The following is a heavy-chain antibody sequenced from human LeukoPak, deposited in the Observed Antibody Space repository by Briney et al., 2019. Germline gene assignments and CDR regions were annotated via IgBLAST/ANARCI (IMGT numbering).Heavy chain of an antibody. CDR3: AKGSMVRGPQSFDY. CDR2: ISGSGGST. Sequence: GGSLRLSCAASGFTFSSYAMSWVRQAPGKGLEWVSAISGSGGSTYYADSVKGRFTISRDNSQNTLYLQMNSLGAEDTAVYYCAKGSMVRGPQSFDYWGQGTLVTVSS. J-gene: IGHJ4*02. V-gene: IGHV3-23*01. CDR1: GFTFSSYA. D-gene: IGHD3-10*01.